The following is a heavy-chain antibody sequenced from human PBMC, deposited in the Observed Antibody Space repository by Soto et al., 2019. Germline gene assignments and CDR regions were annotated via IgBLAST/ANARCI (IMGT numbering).Heavy chain of an antibody. V-gene: IGHV3-21*01. D-gene: IGHD6-19*01. Sequence: GGSLRLSCAASGFTFSSYSMNWVRQAPGKGLEWVSSISSSSSYIYYADSVKGRFTISRGNAKNSLYLQMNSLRAEDTAVYYCARVSWAVAGTGNAFDIWGQGTMVTVSS. CDR1: GFTFSSYS. CDR3: ARVSWAVAGTGNAFDI. CDR2: ISSSSSYI. J-gene: IGHJ3*02.